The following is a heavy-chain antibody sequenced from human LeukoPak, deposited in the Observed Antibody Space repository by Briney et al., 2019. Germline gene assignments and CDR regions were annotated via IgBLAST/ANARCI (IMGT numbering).Heavy chain of an antibody. V-gene: IGHV3-30*03. D-gene: IGHD3-22*01. CDR2: ISYDGSNK. Sequence: GGSLRLSCAASGFTFSSYGMHWVRQAPGKGLEWVAVISYDGSNKYYADSVKGRFTISRDNSKNTLYLQMNSLRAEDTAVYYXXXDQXYYDSXXYXPLDYWGQGTLVTVSS. CDR1: GFTFSSYG. J-gene: IGHJ4*02. CDR3: XXDQXYYDSXXYXPLDY.